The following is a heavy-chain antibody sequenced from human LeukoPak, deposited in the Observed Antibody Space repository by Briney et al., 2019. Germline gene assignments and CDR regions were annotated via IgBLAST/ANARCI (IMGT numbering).Heavy chain of an antibody. J-gene: IGHJ6*03. Sequence: SETLSLTCTVSGYSISSGYYWGWIRQPPGKGLEWIGSIYHSGSTYCNPSLKSRVTISVDTSKNQFSLKLSSVTAADTAVYYCASRNSYGYYYYYYMDVWGKGTTVTVSS. D-gene: IGHD5-18*01. CDR1: GYSISSGYY. V-gene: IGHV4-38-2*02. CDR2: IYHSGST. CDR3: ASRNSYGYYYYYYMDV.